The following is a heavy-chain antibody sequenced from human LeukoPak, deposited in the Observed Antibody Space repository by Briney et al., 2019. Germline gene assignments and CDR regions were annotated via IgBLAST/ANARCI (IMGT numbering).Heavy chain of an antibody. Sequence: NAGGSLRLSCAASGFTFSSYSMNWVRQAPGKGLEWVSSISSSSSYIYYADSVKGRFTISRDNAKNSLYLQMNSLRAEDTAVYYCASRGPYYYESSGYYALRVWFDYWGQGTLVTVSS. D-gene: IGHD3-22*01. J-gene: IGHJ4*02. CDR3: ASRGPYYYESSGYYALRVWFDY. CDR1: GFTFSSYS. V-gene: IGHV3-21*01. CDR2: ISSSSSYI.